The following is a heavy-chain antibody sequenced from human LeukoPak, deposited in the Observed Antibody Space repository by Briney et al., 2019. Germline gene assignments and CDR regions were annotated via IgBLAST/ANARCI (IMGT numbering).Heavy chain of an antibody. Sequence: SETLSLTCTVSGGSFSSTNYFWGWIRQPPGTGLEWIGTIYTSGSTNYNPSLKSRVTISVDTSKNQFSLKLSSVTAADTAVYYCATLGYSYGTDYWGQGTLVTVSS. CDR2: IYTSGST. CDR1: GGSFSSTNYF. CDR3: ATLGYSYGTDY. D-gene: IGHD5-18*01. J-gene: IGHJ4*02. V-gene: IGHV4-39*07.